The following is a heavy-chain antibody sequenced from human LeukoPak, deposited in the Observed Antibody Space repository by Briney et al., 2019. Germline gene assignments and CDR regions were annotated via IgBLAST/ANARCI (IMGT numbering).Heavy chain of an antibody. J-gene: IGHJ3*02. V-gene: IGHV7-4-1*02. CDR3: ARNMVRGYEDAFDI. CDR2: IDTNTGNP. Sequence: ASVKVSCKASGYTFTNEAMNWVRQAPGQGLEYMGWIDTNTGNPTYAQGFTGRFVFSLDTSVSTAYLQISSLKAEDTAVYYCARNMVRGYEDAFDIWGQGTMVTVSS. D-gene: IGHD3-10*01. CDR1: GYTFTNEA.